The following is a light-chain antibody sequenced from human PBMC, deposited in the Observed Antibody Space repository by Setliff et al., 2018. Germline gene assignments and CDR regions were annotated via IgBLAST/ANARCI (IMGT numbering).Light chain of an antibody. V-gene: IGLV2-11*01. Sequence: QSALTQPRSVSGSPGQSVTISCTGTSSDVGGYNYVSWYQQHPGKAPKLMIYDVSKRPSGVSNRFSGSKSGNTASLTISGLQAEDEADYYCSSYTTTSTVVIGGGTK. CDR3: SSYTTTSTVV. CDR1: SSDVGGYNY. J-gene: IGLJ2*01. CDR2: DVS.